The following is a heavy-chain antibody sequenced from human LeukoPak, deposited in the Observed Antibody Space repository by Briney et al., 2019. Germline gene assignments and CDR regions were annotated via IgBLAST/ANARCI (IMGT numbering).Heavy chain of an antibody. CDR3: ARDRFPLGFCTGGRCYYCGMDV. CDR2: MYYSGST. J-gene: IGHJ6*02. Sequence: PSETLSLTCNVSGGSISGSGYYWGWVRQPPGKGLEWIGNMYYSGSTYYNPSLKSRVTISIDMSENQFSLRLSSVSAADTAVYYCARDRFPLGFCTGGRCYYCGMDVWGQGTTVTVSS. V-gene: IGHV4-39*07. D-gene: IGHD2-8*02. CDR1: GGSISGSGYY.